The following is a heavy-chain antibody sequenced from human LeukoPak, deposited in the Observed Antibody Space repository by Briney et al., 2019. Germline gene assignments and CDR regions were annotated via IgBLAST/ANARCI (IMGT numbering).Heavy chain of an antibody. CDR3: ARDRGGAVDY. CDR1: GYDFDFYG. V-gene: IGHV1-18*01. CDR2: ISAFNGST. J-gene: IGHJ4*02. D-gene: IGHD2-21*01. Sequence: ASVTVSCKASGYDFDFYGISWLRQAPGQGLEWMGYISAFNGSTHYAQKFQGRVTLTTDTSTYTAYMELTSLRSDDTAVYYCARDRGGAVDYWGQGTLVTVSS.